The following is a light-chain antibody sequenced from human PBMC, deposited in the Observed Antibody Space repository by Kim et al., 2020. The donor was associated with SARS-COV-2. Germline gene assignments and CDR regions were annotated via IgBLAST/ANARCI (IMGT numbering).Light chain of an antibody. V-gene: IGKV1-27*01. CDR2: AAS. CDR1: QDISNY. CDR3: QKYNSAPWT. Sequence: SASVGDGVTITCRASQDISNYLAWYQQKPGKVPKLLISAASDVQSGVPSRFSGSGSGTDFTLTISSLQPEDVATYYCQKYNSAPWTFGQGTKWDIK. J-gene: IGKJ1*01.